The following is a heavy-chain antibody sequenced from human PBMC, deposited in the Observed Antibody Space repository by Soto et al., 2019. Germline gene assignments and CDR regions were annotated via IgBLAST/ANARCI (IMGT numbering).Heavy chain of an antibody. CDR1: GGSISSPDSY. CDR3: ARLGPGNGHSETLQYYFFDS. D-gene: IGHD4-17*01. Sequence: QVQLQESGPGLVKPSQTLSLTCSVSGGSISSPDSYWSWIRQPPGKGLEGIGHIYYSGTTSYNPSLESQVTMSLDTSKCQFTLRLSSVTAADTAVYYCARLGPGNGHSETLQYYFFDSWGQGTLVTVSS. V-gene: IGHV4-30-4*01. CDR2: IYYSGTT. J-gene: IGHJ4*02.